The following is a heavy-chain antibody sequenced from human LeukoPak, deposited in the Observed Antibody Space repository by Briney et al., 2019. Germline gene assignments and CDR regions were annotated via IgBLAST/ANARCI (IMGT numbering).Heavy chain of an antibody. CDR1: GGSISSGGYS. Sequence: SQTLSLTCAVSGGSISSGGYSWSWIRQPPGKGLEWIGYIYHSGSTYYNPSLKSRVTISVDRSKNQFSLKLSSVTAADTAVYYCARDLVGARAFDIWGQGTMVTVSS. J-gene: IGHJ3*02. CDR2: IYHSGST. CDR3: ARDLVGARAFDI. D-gene: IGHD1-26*01. V-gene: IGHV4-30-2*01.